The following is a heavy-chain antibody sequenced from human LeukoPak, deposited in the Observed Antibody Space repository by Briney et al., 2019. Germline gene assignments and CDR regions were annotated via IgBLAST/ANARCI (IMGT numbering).Heavy chain of an antibody. J-gene: IGHJ3*01. Sequence: GGSLRLSCAASGCTFSTYGMSWVRQAPGKGLDWVSLISGSGDRTYFADSVKGRFTISRDNSKTTLSLQMNSLRAEDTAIYYCARHYFDGSTYALDVWGQGTMVTVSS. V-gene: IGHV3-23*01. CDR2: ISGSGDRT. CDR3: ARHYFDGSTYALDV. CDR1: GCTFSTYG. D-gene: IGHD3-9*01.